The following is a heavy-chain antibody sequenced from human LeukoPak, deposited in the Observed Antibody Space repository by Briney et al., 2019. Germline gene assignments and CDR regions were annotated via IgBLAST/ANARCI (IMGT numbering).Heavy chain of an antibody. V-gene: IGHV3-23*01. Sequence: GGSLRLSCAASGFTFSSYAMSWVRQAPGKGLEWVSAISGSGGSTYYADSVKGRFTISRDNSKNALYLQINSLRAEDTAVYYCAKGFSSTTPRGYFDYWGQGTLVTVSS. J-gene: IGHJ4*02. D-gene: IGHD2-2*01. CDR1: GFTFSSYA. CDR3: AKGFSSTTPRGYFDY. CDR2: ISGSGGST.